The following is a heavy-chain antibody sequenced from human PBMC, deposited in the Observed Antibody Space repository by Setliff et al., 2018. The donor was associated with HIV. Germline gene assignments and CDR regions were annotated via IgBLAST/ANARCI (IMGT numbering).Heavy chain of an antibody. D-gene: IGHD6-13*01. CDR3: VRDTEVSSSWSFDY. V-gene: IGHV3-53*01. CDR1: GFTVSSDS. J-gene: IGHJ4*02. CDR2: IYGGAST. Sequence: GGSLRLSCAASGFTVSSDSMSWVRQAPGKGLEWLSTIYGGASTYYADSVKGRFTISRDNSKNTIFLQMNGLRGDDTAIYYCVRDTEVSSSWSFDYWGQGTLVTVSS.